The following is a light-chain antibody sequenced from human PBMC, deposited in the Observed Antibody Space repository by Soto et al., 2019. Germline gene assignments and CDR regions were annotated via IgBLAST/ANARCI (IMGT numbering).Light chain of an antibody. J-gene: IGKJ4*01. CDR3: QQSYSTPLT. CDR2: AAS. V-gene: IGKV1-39*01. CDR1: QSISSY. Sequence: DIQMTQSPSSLSASVGDRVTITCRASQSISSYLNWYQQKPGKAPKLLIYAASSLKSVVPTWFSGSASDKYITLTISSLQPEDFATYYCQQSYSTPLTFGGGTKVKIK.